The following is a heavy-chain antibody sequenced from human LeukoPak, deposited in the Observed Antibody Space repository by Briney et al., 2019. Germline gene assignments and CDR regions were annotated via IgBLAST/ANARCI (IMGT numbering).Heavy chain of an antibody. Sequence: GGSLRLSCAASGFTFSTYSMTWVRQAPGKGLEWVSSISTSSSYIYYADSVKGRFTISRDNAKNSLYLQMNSLGAEDTAVYYCANNYGDYDYWGQGTLVTVSS. V-gene: IGHV3-21*01. J-gene: IGHJ4*02. CDR1: GFTFSTYS. D-gene: IGHD4-17*01. CDR3: ANNYGDYDY. CDR2: ISTSSSYI.